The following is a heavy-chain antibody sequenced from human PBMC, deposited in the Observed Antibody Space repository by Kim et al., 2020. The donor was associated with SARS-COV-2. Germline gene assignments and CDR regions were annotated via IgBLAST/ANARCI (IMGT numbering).Heavy chain of an antibody. Sequence: GGSLRLSCAASGFTFSNSWMYWVRQGPGKGLVWVSRINSDGSSTSYADSVKGRFTISRDNAKNTLYLQTNSLSADDTAVYYCTREADGDYWGQGTLVTVSS. J-gene: IGHJ4*02. CDR3: TREADGDY. CDR1: GFTFSNSW. V-gene: IGHV3-74*01. CDR2: INSDGSST.